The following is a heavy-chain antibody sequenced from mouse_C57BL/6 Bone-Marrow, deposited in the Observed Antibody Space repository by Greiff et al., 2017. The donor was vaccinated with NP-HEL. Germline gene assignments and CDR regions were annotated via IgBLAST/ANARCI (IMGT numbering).Heavy chain of an antibody. D-gene: IGHD1-1*01. CDR2: IYPGNSDT. V-gene: IGHV1-5*01. CDR1: GYTFTSYW. J-gene: IGHJ2*01. CDR3: AIGNYYGSSYDY. Sequence: VQLQQSGTVLARPGASVKMSCKTSGYTFTSYWMHWVKQRPGQGLEWIGAIYPGNSDTSYNQKFKGKAKLTAVTSASTAYMELSSLTNEDSAVYYCAIGNYYGSSYDYWGQGTTLTVSS.